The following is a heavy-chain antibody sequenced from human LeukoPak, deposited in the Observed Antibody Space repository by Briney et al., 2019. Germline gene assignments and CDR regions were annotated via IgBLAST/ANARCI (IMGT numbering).Heavy chain of an antibody. CDR2: INSDGSST. V-gene: IGHV3-74*01. D-gene: IGHD6-6*01. Sequence: GGSLRLSCAASGFTFSSYWMHWVRQAPGKGLVWVSRINSDGSSTSYADSVKGRFTISRDNAKNTLYLQMNSLRADDTAVYYCARELVWGIAARPGAFDIWGQGTMVTVSS. CDR1: GFTFSSYW. CDR3: ARELVWGIAARPGAFDI. J-gene: IGHJ3*02.